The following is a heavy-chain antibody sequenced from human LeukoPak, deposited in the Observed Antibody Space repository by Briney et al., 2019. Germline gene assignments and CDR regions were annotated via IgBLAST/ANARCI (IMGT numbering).Heavy chain of an antibody. CDR3: ARAAVGATLDAFDI. V-gene: IGHV4-61*01. Sequence: SETLSLTCTVSGGSVSSGSYYWSWIRQPPGKGLEWIGYIYYSGSTNYNPSLKSRVTISVYTSKNQFSLKLSSVTAADTAVYYCARAAVGATLDAFDIWGQGTMVTVSS. CDR1: GGSVSSGSYY. CDR2: IYYSGST. D-gene: IGHD1-26*01. J-gene: IGHJ3*02.